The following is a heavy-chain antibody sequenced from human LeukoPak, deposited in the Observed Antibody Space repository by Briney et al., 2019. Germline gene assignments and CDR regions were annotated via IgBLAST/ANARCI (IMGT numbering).Heavy chain of an antibody. J-gene: IGHJ5*02. Sequence: ASVKVSCKASGYTFTGYYMHWVRQAPGQGLEWMGWINPNSGGTNYAQKFQGRVTMTRDTSISTAYMELSRLRSDDTAVYYCTREEDTALVTDWFDPWGQGTLVTVSS. D-gene: IGHD5-18*01. CDR1: GYTFTGYY. V-gene: IGHV1-2*02. CDR3: TREEDTALVTDWFDP. CDR2: INPNSGGT.